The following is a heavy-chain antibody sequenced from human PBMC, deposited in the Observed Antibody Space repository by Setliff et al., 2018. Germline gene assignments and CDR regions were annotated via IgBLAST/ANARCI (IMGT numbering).Heavy chain of an antibody. J-gene: IGHJ3*02. CDR1: GYTFTSHY. CDR3: SRDVFPYHYEGAFDI. CDR2: INPSSGRT. D-gene: IGHD3-22*01. Sequence: ASVKVSCKASGYTFTSHYMHWVRQAPGLGLEWMGTINPSSGRTSYAQKFQGRVTMTRXXXTRTGYMXMSXLRSEDTAVYYCSRDVFPYHYEGAFDIWGQGTMVTVSS. V-gene: IGHV1-46*01.